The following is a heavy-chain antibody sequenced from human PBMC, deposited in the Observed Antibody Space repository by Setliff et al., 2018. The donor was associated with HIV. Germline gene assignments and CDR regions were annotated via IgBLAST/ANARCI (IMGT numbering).Heavy chain of an antibody. CDR3: TKDSGDGYNYVAYYFDY. CDR2: IGWNSGSI. Sequence: PGGSLRLSCAASGSTFDDYAMHWVRQAPGKGLEWVSGIGWNSGSIGYADSVKGRFTISRDNAKNSLYLQMNSLRAEDTALYYCTKDSGDGYNYVAYYFDYWGQGTLVTV. J-gene: IGHJ4*02. D-gene: IGHD5-12*01. V-gene: IGHV3-9*01. CDR1: GSTFDDYA.